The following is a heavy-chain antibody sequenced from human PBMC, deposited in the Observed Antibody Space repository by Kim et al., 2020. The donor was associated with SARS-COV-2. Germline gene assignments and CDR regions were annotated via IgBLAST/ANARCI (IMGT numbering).Heavy chain of an antibody. Sequence: DSVKGRVTSSRDNSKNTLYLQMNSLRAEDTAVYYCAKDLISRGYSYQVDAWGHGTLVTVSS. CDR3: AKDLISRGYSYQVDA. V-gene: IGHV3-23*01. D-gene: IGHD5-18*01. J-gene: IGHJ5*01.